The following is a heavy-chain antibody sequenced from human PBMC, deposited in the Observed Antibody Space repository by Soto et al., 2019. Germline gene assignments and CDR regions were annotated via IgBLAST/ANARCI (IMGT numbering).Heavy chain of an antibody. Sequence: QVQLVESGGGVVQPGRSLRLSCAASGFTFSSYGMHWVRQAPGKGLEWVAVISYDGSNKYYADSVKGRFTISRDNSKNTLYLQMNSLRAEDTAVYYCAKGSEDQLLREANFQHWGPGTLVTVSS. CDR3: AKGSEDQLLREANFQH. CDR2: ISYDGSNK. CDR1: GFTFSSYG. J-gene: IGHJ1*01. D-gene: IGHD2-2*01. V-gene: IGHV3-30*18.